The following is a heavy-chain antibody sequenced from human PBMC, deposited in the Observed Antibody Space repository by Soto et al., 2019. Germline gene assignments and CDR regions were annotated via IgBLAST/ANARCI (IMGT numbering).Heavy chain of an antibody. J-gene: IGHJ4*02. CDR2: IYYSGST. CDR1: GGSISSYY. Sequence: QVQLQESGPGLVKPSETLSLTCTVSGGSISSYYWSWIRQPPGKGLEWIGYIYYSGSTNYNPSLKSRVTISVDTPKNQFSLKLSSVTAADTAVYYCARLYPEACDYPYYFDFSGQGTLVTVSS. V-gene: IGHV4-59*01. D-gene: IGHD4-17*01. CDR3: ARLYPEACDYPYYFDF.